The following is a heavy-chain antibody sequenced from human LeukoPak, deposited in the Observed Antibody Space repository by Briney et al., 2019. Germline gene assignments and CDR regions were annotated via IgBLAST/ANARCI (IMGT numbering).Heavy chain of an antibody. J-gene: IGHJ3*02. Sequence: ASVKVSCKVSGYTLTELSMHWVRQAPGKGLEWMGGFDPEDGETIYAQKFQGRVTMTEDTSTDTAYMELSSLRSEDTAVYYCATRYSSGWYPDAFDIWGQGTMVTVSS. CDR2: FDPEDGET. CDR3: ATRYSSGWYPDAFDI. V-gene: IGHV1-24*01. D-gene: IGHD6-19*01. CDR1: GYTLTELS.